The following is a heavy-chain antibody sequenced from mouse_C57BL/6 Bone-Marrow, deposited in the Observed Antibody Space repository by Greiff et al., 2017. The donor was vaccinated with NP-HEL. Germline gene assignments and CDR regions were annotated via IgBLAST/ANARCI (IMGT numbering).Heavy chain of an antibody. CDR3: ARSRYYYFDY. CDR1: GYTFTSYW. Sequence: QVQLQQPGAELVMPGASVKLSCKASGYTFTSYWMHWVKQRPGQGLAWIGEIDPSDSYTNYNHQFKGKSTLTVDKSSSTAYMQLSSLTSEDSAVYYCARSRYYYFDYWGQGTTLTVAA. D-gene: IGHD1-1*01. J-gene: IGHJ2*01. V-gene: IGHV1-69*01. CDR2: IDPSDSYT.